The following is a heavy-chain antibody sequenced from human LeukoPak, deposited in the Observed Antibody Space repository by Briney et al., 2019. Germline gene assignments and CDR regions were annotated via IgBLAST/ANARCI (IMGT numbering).Heavy chain of an antibody. Sequence: GGSLRLSCAASGFTFSSYAMSWVRQAPGKGLEWVSVISGSGDSTYHADSVKGRFTISRDNSKNTLYLQMNSLRAEDTAVYYCAKDSESIAALDYWGQGTLVTVSS. V-gene: IGHV3-23*01. J-gene: IGHJ4*02. CDR1: GFTFSSYA. CDR2: ISGSGDST. D-gene: IGHD6-6*01. CDR3: AKDSESIAALDY.